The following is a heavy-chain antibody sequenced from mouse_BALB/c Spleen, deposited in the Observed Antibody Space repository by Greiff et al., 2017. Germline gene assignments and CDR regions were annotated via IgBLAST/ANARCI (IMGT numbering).Heavy chain of an antibody. CDR2: ISYSGST. CDR3: AKGWYDGFDY. CDR1: GYSITSDYA. J-gene: IGHJ2*01. D-gene: IGHD2-14*01. Sequence: DVKLQESGPGLVKPSQSLSLTCTVTGYSITSDYAWNWIRQFPGNKLEWMGYISYSGSTSYNPSLKSRISITRDTSKNQFFLQLNSVTTEDTATYYCAKGWYDGFDYWGQGTTLTVSS. V-gene: IGHV3-2*02.